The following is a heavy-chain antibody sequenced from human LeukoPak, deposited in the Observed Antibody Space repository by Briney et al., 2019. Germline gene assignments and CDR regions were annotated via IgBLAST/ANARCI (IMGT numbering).Heavy chain of an antibody. Sequence: GGSLRLSCAASGFSVSGNYMNWVRQAPGKGLEWVSVIYTGGNTYYADSVKGRFTISRDNSKNTLYLQMNSLRAEDTAVYYCAKSGEYYDYVWGSYRLNYWGQGTQVTVSS. CDR2: IYTGGNT. CDR1: GFSVSGNY. CDR3: AKSGEYYDYVWGSYRLNY. D-gene: IGHD3-16*02. J-gene: IGHJ4*02. V-gene: IGHV3-53*01.